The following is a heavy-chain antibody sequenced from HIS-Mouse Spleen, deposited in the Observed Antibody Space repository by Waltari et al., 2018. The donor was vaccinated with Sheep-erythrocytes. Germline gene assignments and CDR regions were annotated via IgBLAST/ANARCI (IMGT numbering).Heavy chain of an antibody. V-gene: IGHV3-64*01. Sequence: EVQLVESGGGLVQPGGSWRLSCAASGFTFSSYAMHWVRQAPGKGLEYVSAISSNGGSTYYANSVKGRFTISRDNSKNTLYLQMGSLRAEDMAVYYCARGGIAVAGYYFDYWGQGTLVTVSS. CDR3: ARGGIAVAGYYFDY. CDR2: ISSNGGST. D-gene: IGHD6-19*01. CDR1: GFTFSSYA. J-gene: IGHJ4*02.